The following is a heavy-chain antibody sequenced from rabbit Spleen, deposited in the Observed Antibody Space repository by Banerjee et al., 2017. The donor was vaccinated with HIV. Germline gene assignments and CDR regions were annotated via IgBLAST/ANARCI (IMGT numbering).Heavy chain of an antibody. Sequence: QEQLVESGGGLVQPGGSLKLPCKASGFDFSSYGVSWVRQAPGKGLEWIGYIDPIFGSTYYASRVNGRLSISRENSQNTVSLQLTSLTAADTAIYFCARDLDDVIGWNFGWWGQGTLVPVS. CDR2: IDPIFGST. CDR3: ARDLDDVIGWNFGW. CDR1: GFDFSSYG. J-gene: IGHJ3*01. D-gene: IGHD4-1*01. V-gene: IGHV1S47*01.